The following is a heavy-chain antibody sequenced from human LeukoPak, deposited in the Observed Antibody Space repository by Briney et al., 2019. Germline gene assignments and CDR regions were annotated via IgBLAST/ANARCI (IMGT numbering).Heavy chain of an antibody. CDR2: IYTSGST. D-gene: IGHD1-26*01. Sequence: SQTLSLACTVSGGSVSSGTYYWNWIRQPAGKGLEWIGRIYTSGSTNYNPSLKSRVTISVDTSKNQFSLKLSSVTAADTAVYYCARDVGGSYYGNWFDPWGQGTLVTVSS. J-gene: IGHJ5*02. V-gene: IGHV4-61*02. CDR3: ARDVGGSYYGNWFDP. CDR1: GGSVSSGTYY.